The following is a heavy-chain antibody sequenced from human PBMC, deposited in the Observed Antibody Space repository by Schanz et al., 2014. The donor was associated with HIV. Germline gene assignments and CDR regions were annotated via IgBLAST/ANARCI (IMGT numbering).Heavy chain of an antibody. CDR1: GFIFDDYA. Sequence: EVQLVESGGGLVQPGGSLRLSCAASGFIFDDYAMHWVRQAPGKGLEWVSGISWNSVSIGYADSVKGRFTISRDNAKNTLYLQMNSLRDEDTAVYYCARRSSDGGYYDNWGQGTLVTVSS. D-gene: IGHD2-15*01. J-gene: IGHJ4*02. V-gene: IGHV3-9*01. CDR3: ARRSSDGGYYDN. CDR2: ISWNSVSI.